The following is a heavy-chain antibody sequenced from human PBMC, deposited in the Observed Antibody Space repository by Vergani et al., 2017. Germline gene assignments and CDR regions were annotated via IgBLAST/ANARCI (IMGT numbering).Heavy chain of an antibody. D-gene: IGHD3-10*01. V-gene: IGHV4-61*02. CDR2: IYASGST. J-gene: IGHJ3*02. CDR1: GDSISSGSYY. CDR3: ARDRGEDDAFDI. Sequence: QVQLQESGPGLVKPSQTLSLTCTVYGDSISSGSYYWSWIRQPAGKGLEWIGRIYASGSTNYNPSLKSRVTISVDTSKNQFSLKLSSVTAADTAVYYCARDRGEDDAFDIWGQGTTVTVSS.